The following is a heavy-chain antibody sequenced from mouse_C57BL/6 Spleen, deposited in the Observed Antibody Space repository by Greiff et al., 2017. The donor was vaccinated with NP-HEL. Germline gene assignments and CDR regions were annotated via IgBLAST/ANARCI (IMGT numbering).Heavy chain of an antibody. CDR1: GFTFSSYA. Sequence: EVKLMESGEGLVKPGGSLKLSCAASGFTFSSYAMSWVRQTPEKRLEWVAYISSGGDYIYYADTVKGRFTISRDNARNTLYLQMSSLKSEDTAMYYCTREGIVTTEYYAMDYWGQGTSVTVSS. D-gene: IGHD2-5*01. CDR3: TREGIVTTEYYAMDY. V-gene: IGHV5-9-1*02. CDR2: ISSGGDYI. J-gene: IGHJ4*01.